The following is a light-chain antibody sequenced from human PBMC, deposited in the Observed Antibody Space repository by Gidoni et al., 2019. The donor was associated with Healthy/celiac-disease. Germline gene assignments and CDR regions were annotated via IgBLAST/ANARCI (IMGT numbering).Light chain of an antibody. CDR1: QRISSW. J-gene: IGKJ1*01. Sequence: DLQIPLSPSTLSASVGDRVTITCGASQRISSWLSWYQQKPGKAPKLLIYDASSLESGVPSRFSGSGSGTEFTLTISSLQPDDFATYYCQQYDSYPWTFGQGTKVEIK. V-gene: IGKV1-5*01. CDR2: DAS. CDR3: QQYDSYPWT.